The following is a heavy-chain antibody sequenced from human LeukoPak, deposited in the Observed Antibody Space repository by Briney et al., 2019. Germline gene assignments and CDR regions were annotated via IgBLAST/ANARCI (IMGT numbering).Heavy chain of an antibody. V-gene: IGHV3-74*01. CDR1: GFTFSTYW. CDR3: AFGTVSQSFNH. Sequence: GGSLRLSCAASGFTFSTYWMHWVRQAPGKGLVWVSHINTVGSRTDYTDSVKGRFTVSRDNAKNTLYLQMNSLRAEDTAVYYCAFGTVSQSFNHWGQGTLVTVSS. J-gene: IGHJ4*02. CDR2: INTVGSRT. D-gene: IGHD3-10*01.